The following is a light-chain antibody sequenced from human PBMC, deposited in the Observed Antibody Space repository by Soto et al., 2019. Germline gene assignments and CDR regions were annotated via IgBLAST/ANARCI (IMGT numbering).Light chain of an antibody. CDR2: AAS. CDR1: QSISSY. CDR3: LQDINYPWT. V-gene: IGKV1-6*01. Sequence: IPMTQAPSSLSASVGDRVTISCRASQSISSYLNWYQQKPGKAPKLLIYAASSLQSGVPPRFSGSGSGTDFTLAISSLQPEDSATYYCLQDINYPWTFGQGTKVDIK. J-gene: IGKJ1*01.